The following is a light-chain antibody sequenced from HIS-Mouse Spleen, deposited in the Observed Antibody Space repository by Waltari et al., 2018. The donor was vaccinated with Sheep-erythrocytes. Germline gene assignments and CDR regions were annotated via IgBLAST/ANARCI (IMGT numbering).Light chain of an antibody. Sequence: QSALTQPRSVSGSPGQSVTIPCTGTSSDVGGYNYVSWYQQHPGKAPKLMIYDGSKRPSGVSNRVSGSKSGNTASLTISGLQAEDEADYYCCSYAGSYNHVFATGTKVTVL. V-gene: IGLV2-11*01. CDR3: CSYAGSYNHV. J-gene: IGLJ1*01. CDR1: SSDVGGYNY. CDR2: DGS.